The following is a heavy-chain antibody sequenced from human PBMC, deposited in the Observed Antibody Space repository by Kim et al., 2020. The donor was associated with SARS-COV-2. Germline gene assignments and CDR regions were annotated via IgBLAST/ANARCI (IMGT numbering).Heavy chain of an antibody. CDR3: AINRGP. CDR2: ISSSGDST. V-gene: IGHV3-23*01. Sequence: GGSLRLSCAASGFTYSSYAMSWVRQAPGKGLEWVSGISSSGDSTFYADSVKGRFTISRDNSNNTLYLQMNPVRAADTAIYYCAINRGPWGQGTLVSVSS. CDR1: GFTYSSYA. J-gene: IGHJ5*02.